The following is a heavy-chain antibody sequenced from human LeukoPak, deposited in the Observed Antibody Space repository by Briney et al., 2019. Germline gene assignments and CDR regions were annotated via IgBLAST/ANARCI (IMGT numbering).Heavy chain of an antibody. CDR2: INPSGGST. J-gene: IGHJ4*02. Sequence: ASVKVSCKASGYTFVNYDIHWVRQAPGQGLEWMGIINPSGGSTSYAQRFQGRVTVTRDTSTSTVYMELSSLRSEDTAVYYCARDPNYADLDYWGQGTLVTVSS. D-gene: IGHD1-7*01. CDR1: GYTFVNYD. CDR3: ARDPNYADLDY. V-gene: IGHV1-46*01.